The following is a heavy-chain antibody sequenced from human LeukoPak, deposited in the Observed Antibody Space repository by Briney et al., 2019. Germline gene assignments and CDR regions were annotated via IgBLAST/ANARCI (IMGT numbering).Heavy chain of an antibody. CDR3: ARDPVRFLEWLLYGNWFDP. Sequence: ASVKVSCKASGYTFTSYGTSWVRQAPGQGLEWMGWISAYIGNTNYAQKLQGRVTMTTDTSTSTAYMELRCLRSDDTAVYYCARDPVRFLEWLLYGNWFDPWGQGTLVTVSS. CDR1: GYTFTSYG. V-gene: IGHV1-18*01. CDR2: ISAYIGNT. J-gene: IGHJ5*02. D-gene: IGHD3-3*01.